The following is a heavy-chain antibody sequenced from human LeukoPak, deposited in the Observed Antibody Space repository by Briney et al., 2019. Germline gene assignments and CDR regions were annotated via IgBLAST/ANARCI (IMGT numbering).Heavy chain of an antibody. D-gene: IGHD5-18*01. Sequence: QPGRSLRLSCAASGFTFSSYAMHWVRQAPGKGLEWVSVIYSGGSTYYADSVKGRFTISRDNSKNTLYLQMNSLRAEDTAVYYCASFPDSNAFDIWGQGTMVTVSS. CDR3: ASFPDSNAFDI. V-gene: IGHV3-53*01. CDR2: IYSGGST. J-gene: IGHJ3*02. CDR1: GFTFSSYA.